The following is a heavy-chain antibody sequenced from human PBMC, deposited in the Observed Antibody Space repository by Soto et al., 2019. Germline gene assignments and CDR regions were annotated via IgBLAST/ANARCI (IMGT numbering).Heavy chain of an antibody. Sequence: PGESLKISCKGSGFTFTSYWIAWVRQMPGKGLEWMGIIYPGDSDSSYSPSFQGQVTISADKSINAAYLHWSSLKASDIAIYYCAKHDGDCSTTTCCNLDYWGQGTLVTVSS. CDR1: GFTFTSYW. V-gene: IGHV5-51*01. CDR2: IYPGDSDS. CDR3: AKHDGDCSTTTCCNLDY. J-gene: IGHJ4*02. D-gene: IGHD2-2*01.